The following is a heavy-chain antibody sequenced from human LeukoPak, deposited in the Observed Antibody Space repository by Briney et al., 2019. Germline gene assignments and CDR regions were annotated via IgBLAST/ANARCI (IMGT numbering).Heavy chain of an antibody. CDR3: ARFAYCGGHCWYYFDY. J-gene: IGHJ4*02. CDR2: IYSSGST. D-gene: IGHD2-21*02. Sequence: PSETLSLTCTVSGGSISSYYWSWIRQPPGKGLEWIGYIYSSGSTNYNPSLKSRITISVDTSKNQFSLRLSSVTAADTAVYYCARFAYCGGHCWYYFDYWGQGSLVTVSS. V-gene: IGHV4-59*01. CDR1: GGSISSYY.